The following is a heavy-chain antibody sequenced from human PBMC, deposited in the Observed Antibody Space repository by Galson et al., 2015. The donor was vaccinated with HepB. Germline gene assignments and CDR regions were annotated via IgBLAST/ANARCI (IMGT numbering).Heavy chain of an antibody. D-gene: IGHD3-16*01. CDR3: ARDLFWGKTGTDN. V-gene: IGHV3-7*01. CDR2: IKQDGSEK. CDR1: GFTFSDFW. Sequence: SLRLSCAASGFTFSDFWMSWVRQTPGKGLEWLANIKQDGSEKYYVDSVKGRVTISRDNAKNSPYLQMNSLRAEDTAVYYCARDLFWGKTGTDNWGQGTLVTVSS. J-gene: IGHJ4*02.